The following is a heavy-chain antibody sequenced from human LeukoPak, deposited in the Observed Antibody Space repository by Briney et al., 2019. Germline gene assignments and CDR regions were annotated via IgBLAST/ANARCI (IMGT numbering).Heavy chain of an antibody. V-gene: IGHV5-51*01. Sequence: GESLKISCKASGYSFSNYWIGWVRQMPGKGLELMGIIYPGDSDSRYSPSFQGQVTISADKSFRTAYLQWSSLEASDTAMYYCARGLMIRGARWFDPWGQGTLVTVSS. CDR3: ARGLMIRGARWFDP. CDR2: IYPGDSDS. J-gene: IGHJ5*02. D-gene: IGHD3-10*01. CDR1: GYSFSNYW.